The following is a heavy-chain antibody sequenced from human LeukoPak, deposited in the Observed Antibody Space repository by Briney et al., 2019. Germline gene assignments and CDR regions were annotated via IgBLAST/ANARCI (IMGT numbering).Heavy chain of an antibody. CDR1: GFTFSSYG. Sequence: GGSLRLSCTASGFTFSSYGMHWVRQAPGKGLEWVAVISYDGSNKDYADSVKGRFTISRGDSKNTLYLQMNSLRVEDTAVYYCAKEGDYYGMDVWGQGTTVTVPS. V-gene: IGHV3-30*18. CDR2: ISYDGSNK. CDR3: AKEGDYYGMDV. J-gene: IGHJ6*02. D-gene: IGHD1-26*01.